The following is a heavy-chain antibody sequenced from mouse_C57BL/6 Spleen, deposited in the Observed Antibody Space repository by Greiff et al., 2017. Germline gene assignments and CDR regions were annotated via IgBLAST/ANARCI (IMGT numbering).Heavy chain of an antibody. CDR3: ARGNYYAMDY. V-gene: IGHV5-17*01. J-gene: IGHJ4*01. CDR2: ISSGSSTI. Sequence: EVKVEESGGGLVKPGGSLKLSCAASGFTFSDYGMHWVRQAPEKGLEWVAYISSGSSTIYYADTVKGRFTISEDNAKNTLFLQITSLRSEDTAMYYCARGNYYAMDYWGQGTSVTVSS. CDR1: GFTFSDYG. D-gene: IGHD2-1*01.